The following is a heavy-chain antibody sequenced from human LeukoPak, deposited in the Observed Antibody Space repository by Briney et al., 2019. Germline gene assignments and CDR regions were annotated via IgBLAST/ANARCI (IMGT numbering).Heavy chain of an antibody. CDR3: ARFGYVAAVDV. CDR1: GFSFSAYW. CDR2: INPAGSET. J-gene: IGHJ4*02. V-gene: IGHV3-7*01. Sequence: GSLRLSCSASGFSFSAYWMTWVRQAPGTGLEWVANINPAGSETYYVDPVKGRFSISRDNAKNLVYLQMNSLRAEDTAVYHCARFGYVAAVDVWGQGTPVTVSS. D-gene: IGHD2-15*01.